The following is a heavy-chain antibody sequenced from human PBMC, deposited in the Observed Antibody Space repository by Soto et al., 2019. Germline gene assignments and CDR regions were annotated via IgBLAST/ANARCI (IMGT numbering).Heavy chain of an antibody. Sequence: VGSLRLSCAASGFTFSSYSMTWVRQAPGKGLEWVAHITASGGTTYYADSVKGRFTISRDTSTNTMYLQMNSLRAEDTALYYCAKCMQAYWNYDAHHIWGQGTMVTVSS. CDR3: AKCMQAYWNYDAHHI. CDR1: GFTFSSYS. CDR2: ITASGGTT. V-gene: IGHV3-23*01. D-gene: IGHD1-7*01. J-gene: IGHJ3*02.